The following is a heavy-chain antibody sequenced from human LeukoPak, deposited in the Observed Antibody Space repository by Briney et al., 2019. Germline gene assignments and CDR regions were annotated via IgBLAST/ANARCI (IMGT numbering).Heavy chain of an antibody. CDR1: GYTFTGYY. Sequence: ASVKVSCKASGYTFTGYYMHWVRQAPGQGLAWMGWINLNSGGTNYAQKFQGRVTMTRDTSISTAYMELSRLRSDDTAVYYCARDGTQHVECSGSYSGGSDYWGQGTLVTVSS. J-gene: IGHJ4*02. CDR2: INLNSGGT. CDR3: ARDGTQHVECSGSYSGGSDY. V-gene: IGHV1-2*02. D-gene: IGHD1-26*01.